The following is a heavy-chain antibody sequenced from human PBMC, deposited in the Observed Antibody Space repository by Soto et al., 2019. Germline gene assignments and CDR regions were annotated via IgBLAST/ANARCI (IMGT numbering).Heavy chain of an antibody. CDR3: ARKVHCSGGSCYDYYYGMVV. D-gene: IGHD2-15*01. CDR1: GYTFTGYY. V-gene: IGHV1-2*04. J-gene: IGHJ6*02. CDR2: INPNSGGT. Sequence: ASVKVSCKASGYTFTGYYMHWVRQAPGQGLEWMGWINPNSGGTNYAQKFQGWVTMTRDTSISTAYMELSRLRSDDTAVYYCARKVHCSGGSCYDYYYGMVVWGQGTTVTVSS.